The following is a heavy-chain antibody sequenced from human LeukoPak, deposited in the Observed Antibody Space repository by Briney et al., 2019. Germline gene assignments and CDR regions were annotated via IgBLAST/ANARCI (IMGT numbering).Heavy chain of an antibody. D-gene: IGHD2-8*01. V-gene: IGHV1-18*01. CDR2: ISTSNGNT. CDR1: GYTVTRYG. J-gene: IGHJ4*02. Sequence: ASVKLSCTASGYTVTRYGISWVRQAPGQGLQWLGWISTSNGNTNYAQKSPHRVTMSTDTSTSTASLDVRSLTSDDTTADYCSRDLSNGNYVSDFWGQGTLVIVSS. CDR3: SRDLSNGNYVSDF.